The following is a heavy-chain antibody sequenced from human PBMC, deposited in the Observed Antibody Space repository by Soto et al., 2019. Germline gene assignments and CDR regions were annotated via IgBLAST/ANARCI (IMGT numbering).Heavy chain of an antibody. J-gene: IGHJ6*02. Sequence: GGSLRLSCAASGFTFSSYSMNWVRQAPGKGLEWVSSISSSSSYIYYADSVKGRFTISRDNAKNSLYLQMNSLRAEDTAVYYCARGPLIGPMDVWGQGTTVTVSS. V-gene: IGHV3-21*01. CDR3: ARGPLIGPMDV. CDR1: GFTFSSYS. CDR2: ISSSSSYI.